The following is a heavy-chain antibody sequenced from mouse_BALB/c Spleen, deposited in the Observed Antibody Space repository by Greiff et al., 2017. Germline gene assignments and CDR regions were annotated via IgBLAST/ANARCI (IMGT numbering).Heavy chain of an antibody. CDR2: IWAGGST. V-gene: IGHV2-9*02. D-gene: IGHD2-14*01. CDR3: ARDLWYEDYYAMDY. Sequence: VQGVESGPGLVAPSQSLSITCTVSGFSLTSYGVHWVRQPPGKGLEWLGVIWAGGSTNYNSALMSRLSISKDNSKSQVFLKMNSLQTDDTAMYYCARDLWYEDYYAMDYWGQGTSVTVSS. J-gene: IGHJ4*01. CDR1: GFSLTSYG.